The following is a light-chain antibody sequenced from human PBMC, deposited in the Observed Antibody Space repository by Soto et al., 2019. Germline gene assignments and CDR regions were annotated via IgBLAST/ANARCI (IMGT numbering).Light chain of an antibody. CDR3: VTWNSSLRAVV. J-gene: IGLJ2*01. V-gene: IGLV1-51*01. CDR2: DSN. Sequence: QSALTQPPSVSAAPGQKVTISCPGSSSNIGNNYVSWYQQLPGTASKLLIYDSNQRPSGITDLFSGSTSGTSATLGISGLQAGDDAYYYCVTWNSSLRAVVFGGGTKLTVL. CDR1: SSNIGNNY.